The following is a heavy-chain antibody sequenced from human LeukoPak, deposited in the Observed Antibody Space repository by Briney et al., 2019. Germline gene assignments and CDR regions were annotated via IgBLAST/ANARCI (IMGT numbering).Heavy chain of an antibody. CDR1: GGTFSSNA. CDR2: IIPIFGTA. D-gene: IGHD3-3*01. V-gene: IGHV1-69*13. CDR3: ARETISVFGVVISPLDY. Sequence: SVKVSCKDAGGTFSSNAISWVRQAPGQGLEWMGGIIPIFGTANYAQKFQGRVTITADESTSTAYMELSSLRSEDTAVYYCARETISVFGVVISPLDYWGREPWSLSPQ. J-gene: IGHJ4*02.